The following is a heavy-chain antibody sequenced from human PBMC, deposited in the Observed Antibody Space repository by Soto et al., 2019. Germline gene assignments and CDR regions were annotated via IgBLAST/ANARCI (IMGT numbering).Heavy chain of an antibody. CDR1: GFTFSSYA. V-gene: IGHV3-30-3*01. Sequence: QVQLVESGGGVVQPGRSLRLSCAASGFTFSSYAMHWVRQAPGKGLEWVAVISYDGSNKYYADSVKGRFTIARDNSKNTVYLQMNSLGGEETAVYYCAKDSYASWGPIAMAGTGDYWGQGTLVTVSP. D-gene: IGHD6-19*01. CDR2: ISYDGSNK. CDR3: AKDSYASWGPIAMAGTGDY. J-gene: IGHJ4*02.